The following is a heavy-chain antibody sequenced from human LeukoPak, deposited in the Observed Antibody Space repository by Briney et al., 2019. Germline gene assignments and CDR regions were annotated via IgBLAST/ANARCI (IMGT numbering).Heavy chain of an antibody. V-gene: IGHV4-61*01. CDR2: IYYSGST. CDR1: GASVSSGTYY. Sequence: PSETLSLTCSVSGASVSSGTYYWSWIRQPPGKGLEWIGDIYYSGSTNYNPSLKSRVTISVDTSKNQFSLKLSSVTAADTAVYYCAASTPTRTGAFDIWGQGTMVTVSS. J-gene: IGHJ3*02. D-gene: IGHD1-7*01. CDR3: AASTPTRTGAFDI.